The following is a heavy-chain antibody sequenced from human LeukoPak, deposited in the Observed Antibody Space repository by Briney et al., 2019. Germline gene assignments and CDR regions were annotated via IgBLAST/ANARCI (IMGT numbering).Heavy chain of an antibody. V-gene: IGHV4-39*01. Sequence: PSETLSLTCTVSGGSISSSSYYWGWIRQSPGKGLDWIGSVYYTGSTQDNPSLEGRVTISEDTSKNQFSLKLTSVTAEDTAVYYCARQLGDGYNLVYWFDPWGQGTLVTVSS. CDR1: GGSISSSSYY. CDR2: VYYTGST. CDR3: ARQLGDGYNLVYWFDP. J-gene: IGHJ5*02. D-gene: IGHD5-24*01.